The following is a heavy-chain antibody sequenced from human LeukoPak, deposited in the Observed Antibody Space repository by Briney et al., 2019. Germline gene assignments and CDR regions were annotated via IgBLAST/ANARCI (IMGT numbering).Heavy chain of an antibody. V-gene: IGHV3-23*01. CDR3: ARDSPVCSF. D-gene: IGHD3-10*02. Sequence: PGESLRLTCAASGFTFSSHAMSWVRQAPGKGLEWVSAISDSGDSTYYADFVKGRFTISRDDSKNTLYLQMNSPRAEDTAVYYCARDSPVCSFWGQGTLVTVSS. CDR2: ISDSGDST. J-gene: IGHJ4*02. CDR1: GFTFSSHA.